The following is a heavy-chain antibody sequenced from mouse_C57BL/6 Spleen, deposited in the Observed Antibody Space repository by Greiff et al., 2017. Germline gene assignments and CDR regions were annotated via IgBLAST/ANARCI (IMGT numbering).Heavy chain of an antibody. D-gene: IGHD2-5*01. CDR2: IDPSDSET. Sequence: QFQLQQPGAELVRPGSSVKLSCKASGYTFPSYWLHWVKQRPIQGLEWIGNIDPSDSETHYNQKFKDKATLTVDKSSSTAYMQLSSLTSGDSAVYYCARHSNYPHWYFDVWGTGTTVTVSS. CDR3: ARHSNYPHWYFDV. V-gene: IGHV1-52*01. J-gene: IGHJ1*03. CDR1: GYTFPSYW.